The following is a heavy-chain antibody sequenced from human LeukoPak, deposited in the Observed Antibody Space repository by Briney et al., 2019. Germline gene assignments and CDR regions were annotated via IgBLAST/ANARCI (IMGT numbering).Heavy chain of an antibody. CDR2: ISGSGGST. V-gene: IGHV3-23*01. Sequence: GGSLRLSCAASGFTFSSYAMSWVRQAPGKGLEWVSAISGSGGSTYYADSVKGRFTISRDNSKNTLYLQMNSLRAEDTAVYYRAKEMRYYDSSGYSQYYFDYWGQGTLVTVSS. J-gene: IGHJ4*02. CDR3: AKEMRYYDSSGYSQYYFDY. D-gene: IGHD3-22*01. CDR1: GFTFSSYA.